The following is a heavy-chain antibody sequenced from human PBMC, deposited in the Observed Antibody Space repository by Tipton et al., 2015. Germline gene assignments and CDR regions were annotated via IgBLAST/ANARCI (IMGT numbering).Heavy chain of an antibody. Sequence: GSLRLSCTVSGGSISSYYWSWIRQPAGKGLEWIGRIYTSGSTNYNPSLKSRVTMSVDTSKNQFSLKLSSVTAADTAVYYCARESLLAYYFDHCGQGTLVTVSS. CDR1: GGSISSYY. J-gene: IGHJ4*02. D-gene: IGHD2/OR15-2a*01. CDR2: IYTSGST. CDR3: ARESLLAYYFDH. V-gene: IGHV4-4*07.